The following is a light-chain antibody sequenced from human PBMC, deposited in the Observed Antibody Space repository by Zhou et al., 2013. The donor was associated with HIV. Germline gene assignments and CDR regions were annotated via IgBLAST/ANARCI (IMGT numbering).Light chain of an antibody. V-gene: IGKV1-39*01. J-gene: IGKJ4*01. CDR1: QSISSY. Sequence: DIQMTQSPSSLSASVGDRVTITCRASQSISSYLNWYQQKPGKAPKLLIYAASSLQSGVPSRFSGSGSGTDFTLTISSLQPEDAATYYCHQSYSVPLAFGGGTKVEIK. CDR3: HQSYSVPLA. CDR2: AAS.